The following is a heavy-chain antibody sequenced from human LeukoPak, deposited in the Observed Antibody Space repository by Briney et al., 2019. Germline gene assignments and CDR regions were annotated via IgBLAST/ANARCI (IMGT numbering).Heavy chain of an antibody. Sequence: SETLSLTCAVSGYSISSGYYWGWIRQPPGKGLEWIGSIYHSGSTYYNPSLKSRVTISVDTSKNQFSLKLSSVTAADTAVYYCARLGSVAGEFDYWGQGTLVTVSS. CDR3: ARLGSVAGEFDY. V-gene: IGHV4-38-2*01. CDR1: GYSISSGYY. D-gene: IGHD6-19*01. CDR2: IYHSGST. J-gene: IGHJ4*02.